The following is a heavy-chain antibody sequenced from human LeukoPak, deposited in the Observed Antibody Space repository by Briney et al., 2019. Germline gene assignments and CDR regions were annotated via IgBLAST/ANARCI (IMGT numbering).Heavy chain of an antibody. CDR2: ISYDGSNK. Sequence: GGSLRLSCAASGFTFSSYAMHWVRQAPGKGLEWVAVISYDGSNKYYADSVKGRFTISRDNSKNTLYLQMNSLRAEDTAVYYCARDYVVVVPAAQFWFDPWGQGTLATVSS. V-gene: IGHV3-30*01. CDR1: GFTFSSYA. J-gene: IGHJ5*02. D-gene: IGHD2-2*01. CDR3: ARDYVVVVPAAQFWFDP.